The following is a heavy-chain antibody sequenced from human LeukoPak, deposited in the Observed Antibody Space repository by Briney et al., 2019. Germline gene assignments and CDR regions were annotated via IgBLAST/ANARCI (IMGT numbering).Heavy chain of an antibody. Sequence: GSLRLSCAASGFPFSSYSMNWVRQAPGKGLEWVSSISSSSSYIYYADSVKGRFTISRDNAKNSLYLQMNSLRAEDTAVYYCATWGIAARQGGYWGQGTLVTVSS. V-gene: IGHV3-21*01. CDR3: ATWGIAARQGGY. J-gene: IGHJ4*02. CDR1: GFPFSSYS. CDR2: ISSSSSYI. D-gene: IGHD6-6*01.